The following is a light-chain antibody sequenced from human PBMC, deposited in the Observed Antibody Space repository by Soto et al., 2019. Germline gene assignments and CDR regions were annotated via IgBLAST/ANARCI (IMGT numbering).Light chain of an antibody. J-gene: IGKJ5*01. CDR3: QQSDSLPIT. CDR2: DAS. CDR1: QDINIY. V-gene: IGKV1-33*01. Sequence: DIQMTQSPASLSTSLGDRVTITCQASQDINIYLYWYQQKPGKAPKPLIYDASTLEPGVPSRFSGSLAGTRCALTISSLQPEDFSTYYCQQSDSLPITFGQGTRLEIK.